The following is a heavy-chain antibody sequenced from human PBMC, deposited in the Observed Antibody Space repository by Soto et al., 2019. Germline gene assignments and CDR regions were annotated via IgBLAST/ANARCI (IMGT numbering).Heavy chain of an antibody. V-gene: IGHV4-39*01. CDR1: GGSISSSSYY. D-gene: IGHD3-3*01. CDR3: AREVRFLEWLANWFDP. J-gene: IGHJ5*02. Sequence: SETLSLTCTVSGGSISSSSYYWGWIRQPPGKGLEWIGSIYYSGSTYYNPSLKRRVTISVDTSKNQFSLNLSSVTAADTAVYYCAREVRFLEWLANWFDPWGQGTLSTVYS. CDR2: IYYSGST.